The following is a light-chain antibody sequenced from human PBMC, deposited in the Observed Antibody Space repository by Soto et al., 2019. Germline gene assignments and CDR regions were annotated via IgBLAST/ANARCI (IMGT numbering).Light chain of an antibody. CDR1: QSVSSSY. CDR3: QHYAGSPPVYT. CDR2: GAS. J-gene: IGKJ2*01. Sequence: EIVLTQSPGTLSLSPGERATLSCRTSQSVSSSYLAWYQQKPGQAPRLLIYGASSRATGIPDRFSGSGSGTYFTLTISRLEPEDFAVYYCQHYAGSPPVYTFGPGTKLEIK. V-gene: IGKV3-20*01.